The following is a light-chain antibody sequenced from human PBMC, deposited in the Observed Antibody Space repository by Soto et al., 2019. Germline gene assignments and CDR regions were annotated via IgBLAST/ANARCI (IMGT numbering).Light chain of an antibody. CDR1: SSNLGAGYD. J-gene: IGLJ1*01. V-gene: IGLV1-40*01. CDR2: GNI. Sequence: QSALTQPPSVSGAPGQRVTISCTGSSSNLGAGYDVHWYQQLPGTAPKLLIYGNINRPSGVPDRFSGSKSGTSASLAITGLQAEYEAYYYCQSCDSSLSGSGVFGTGTKVTVL. CDR3: QSCDSSLSGSGV.